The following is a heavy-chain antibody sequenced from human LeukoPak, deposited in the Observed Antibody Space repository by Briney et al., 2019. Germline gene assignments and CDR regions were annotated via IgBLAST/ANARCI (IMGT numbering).Heavy chain of an antibody. Sequence: GRSLRLSCAASGFTFSSYAMHWVRQAPGKGLEWVAVISYDGSNKYYADSVKGRFTISRDNSKNTLYLQMNSLRAEDTAVYYCARPVVPAASWFDPWGQGTLVTVSS. CDR2: ISYDGSNK. D-gene: IGHD2-2*01. J-gene: IGHJ5*02. CDR1: GFTFSSYA. V-gene: IGHV3-30*04. CDR3: ARPVVPAASWFDP.